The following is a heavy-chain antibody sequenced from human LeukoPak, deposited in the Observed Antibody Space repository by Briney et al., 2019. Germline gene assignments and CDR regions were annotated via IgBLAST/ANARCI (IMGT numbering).Heavy chain of an antibody. CDR2: IYPGDSDT. Sequence: GESLKISCEGSGYTFSSYWIGWVRQRPGKGLEWMGVIYPGDSDTRYSASFQGQATITVDKSTSTAHLQWSSLQASDTAMYYCARQVYHDILTPFGGRWTSAWFDPWGQGTLVTVSS. CDR1: GYTFSSYW. J-gene: IGHJ5*02. D-gene: IGHD3-9*01. CDR3: ARQVYHDILTPFGGRWTSAWFDP. V-gene: IGHV5-51*01.